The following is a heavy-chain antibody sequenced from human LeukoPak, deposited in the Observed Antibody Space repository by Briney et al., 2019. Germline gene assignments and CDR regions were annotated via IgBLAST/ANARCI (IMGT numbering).Heavy chain of an antibody. CDR1: GFTFSSYA. CDR2: ISSNGGST. Sequence: GGSLRLSCVASGFTFSSYAMHWVRQAPGKGLEYVSAISSNGGSTYYANSVKGRFTISRDNSKNTLYLQMNSLRAEDTAVYYCARREYYYDSSGYYADDFDYWGQGTLVTVSS. J-gene: IGHJ4*02. CDR3: ARREYYYDSSGYYADDFDY. V-gene: IGHV3-64*01. D-gene: IGHD3-22*01.